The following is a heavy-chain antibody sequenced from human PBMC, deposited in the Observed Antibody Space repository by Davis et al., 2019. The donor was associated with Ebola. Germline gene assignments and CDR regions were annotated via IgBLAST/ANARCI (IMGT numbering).Heavy chain of an antibody. CDR2: ISSSSSYI. J-gene: IGHJ6*04. V-gene: IGHV3-23*01. Sequence: GGSLRLSCPASGFTFSSYAMSWVRQAPGKGLEWVSSISSSSSYIYYADSVKGRFTISRDNSKKTLYLQMNSLRAEDTAVYYCAKSGLSFGVVKYHYGMDVWGKGTTVTVSS. CDR3: AKSGLSFGVVKYHYGMDV. CDR1: GFTFSSYA. D-gene: IGHD3-3*01.